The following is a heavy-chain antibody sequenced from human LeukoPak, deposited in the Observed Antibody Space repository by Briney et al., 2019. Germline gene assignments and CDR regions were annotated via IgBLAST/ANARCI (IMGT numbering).Heavy chain of an antibody. V-gene: IGHV1-46*03. CDR1: GYTFTSYY. D-gene: IGHD3-9*01. Sequence: ASVKVSCKASGYTFTSYYMHWVRQAPGQGLEWMGIINPSGGSTSYAQKFQGRVTMTRDTSTSTVYMELSSLRSEDTAVYYCARANEGYYDIITGYYDPNVGYWGQGTLVTVSS. CDR2: INPSGGST. CDR3: ARANEGYYDIITGYYDPNVGY. J-gene: IGHJ4*02.